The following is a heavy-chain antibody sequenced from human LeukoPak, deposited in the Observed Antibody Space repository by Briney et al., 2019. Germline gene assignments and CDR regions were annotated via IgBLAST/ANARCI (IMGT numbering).Heavy chain of an antibody. V-gene: IGHV2-5*02. CDR2: IYWDDDK. CDR1: GFSLSTSGVG. D-gene: IGHD2/OR15-2a*01. CDR3: AHRRALDFYGY. J-gene: IGHJ4*02. Sequence: SGPTLVKPTQTLTMTWTFSGFSLSTSGVGVGWIRQAPGKALEWLALIYWDDDKRYSPSLKSRLTITNDTSKNQVVLTMTNMDPGDTATNYRAHRRALDFYGYWGQGTLVTVSS.